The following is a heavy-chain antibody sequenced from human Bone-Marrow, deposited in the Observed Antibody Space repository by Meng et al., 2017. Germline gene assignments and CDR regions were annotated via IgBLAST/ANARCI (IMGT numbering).Heavy chain of an antibody. J-gene: IGHJ4*01. Sequence: VRLVESGVGCVEPGGSLRLSCAASGFTVSNAWMTWVRQAPGKGLEWIGRMKSNVDGGTVDYAAAVKGRFFISRDDSENTFYLQMNSLKTEDTAVYYCSGHVDYWGHGTLVTVSS. CDR1: GFTVSNAW. CDR2: MKSNVDGGTV. CDR3: SGHVDY. V-gene: IGHV3-15*01.